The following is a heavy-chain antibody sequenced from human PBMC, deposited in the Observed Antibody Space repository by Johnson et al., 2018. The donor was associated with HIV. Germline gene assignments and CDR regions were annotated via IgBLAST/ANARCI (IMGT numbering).Heavy chain of an antibody. J-gene: IGHJ3*02. Sequence: VESGGGVVQPGGSLRLSCAASGFTFSSYWMTWVRQAPGKGLEWVANIKQDGSEKYYVYSVKGRFTISRDNSKNTLHLQMNSLRAEDAAVYYCARGRKTVTTVRPSAFDIWGQGTMVTVSS. CDR1: GFTFSSYW. V-gene: IGHV3-7*01. D-gene: IGHD4-17*01. CDR2: IKQDGSEK. CDR3: ARGRKTVTTVRPSAFDI.